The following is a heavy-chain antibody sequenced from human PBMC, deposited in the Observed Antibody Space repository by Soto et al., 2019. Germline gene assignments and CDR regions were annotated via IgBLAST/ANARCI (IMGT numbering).Heavy chain of an antibody. CDR1: GFTFSDHY. J-gene: IGHJ4*01. CDR3: SRAGILTTPYYFDY. Sequence: PGGSLRLSCAASGFTFSDHYMDWVRQAPGKGLEWVGRIRNKANSYTTEYAASVEGRFTISRDDSKNSLFLQMNSLKTEDTAVYYCSRAGILTTPYYFDYWGQGTPVTVSS. CDR2: IRNKANSYTT. D-gene: IGHD4-4*01. V-gene: IGHV3-72*01.